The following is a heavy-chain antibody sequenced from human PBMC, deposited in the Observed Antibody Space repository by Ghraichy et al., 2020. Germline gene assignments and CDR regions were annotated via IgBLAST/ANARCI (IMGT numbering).Heavy chain of an antibody. CDR2: ISSSSSYI. CDR1: GFTFSSYS. CDR3: ARDKGTGFDY. D-gene: IGHD1-1*01. J-gene: IGHJ4*02. Sequence: GESLNISCAASGFTFSSYSMNWVRQAPGKGLEWVSSISSSSSYIYYADSVKGRFTISRDNAKNSLYLQMNSLRAEDTAVYYCARDKGTGFDYWGQGTLVTVSS. V-gene: IGHV3-21*01.